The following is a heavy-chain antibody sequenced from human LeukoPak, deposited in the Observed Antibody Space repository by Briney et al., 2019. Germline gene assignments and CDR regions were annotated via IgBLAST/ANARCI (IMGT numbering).Heavy chain of an antibody. CDR2: VGGSGGNK. J-gene: IGHJ4*02. D-gene: IGHD3-22*01. V-gene: IGHV3-23*01. CDR1: GFSFGTYA. CDR3: TKGGVVSAFGY. Sequence: GGSLRLSCAASGFSFGTYAMTWVRQAPGKGLECVSTVGGSGGNKYYTDSVKGRFTISRDNSKNTLFLQMSSLRAEDTALYYCTKGGVVSAFGYWGQGVLVTVSS.